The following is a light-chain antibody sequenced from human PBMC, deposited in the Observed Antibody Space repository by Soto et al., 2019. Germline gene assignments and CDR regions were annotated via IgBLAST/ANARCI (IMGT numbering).Light chain of an antibody. CDR1: QSISSW. J-gene: IGKJ4*01. Sequence: DIQMTQSPSTLSASVGDRVTITCRASQSISSWLAWYQQKPGKAPKLLIHTAATLDSGVPSRFSGSGSGTQFPLTISSLQPDDFGTYYCQQYNSYSGLTFGGGTKVEIK. CDR2: TAA. V-gene: IGKV1-5*03. CDR3: QQYNSYSGLT.